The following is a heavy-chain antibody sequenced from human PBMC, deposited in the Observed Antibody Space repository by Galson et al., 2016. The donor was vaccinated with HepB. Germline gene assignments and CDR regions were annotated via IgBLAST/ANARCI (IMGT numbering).Heavy chain of an antibody. CDR3: AKGRGSRLTMVRGVLDPFDI. D-gene: IGHD3-10*01. J-gene: IGHJ3*02. CDR1: GFIFSTYA. Sequence: SLRLSCAGSGFIFSTYAMNWVRQAPGKGLEWVSSIRGSGGGIDYADSVKGRFTISRDDSKNTFYLQMSSLRAEDTAVYYCAKGRGSRLTMVRGVLDPFDIWGQGTLVTVSS. CDR2: IRGSGGGI. V-gene: IGHV3-23*01.